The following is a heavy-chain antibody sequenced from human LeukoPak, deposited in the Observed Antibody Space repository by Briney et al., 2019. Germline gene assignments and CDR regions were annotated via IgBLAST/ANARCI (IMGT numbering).Heavy chain of an antibody. CDR2: ISSSSSYI. V-gene: IGHV3-21*01. CDR1: GCTFSSYS. CDR3: ARERERYYDSSGYEMDY. Sequence: GGSLRLSCAASGCTFSSYSMNWVRQAPGKGLEWVSSISSSSSYIYYADSVKGGFTISSDNAKNTLYLQMTSLRAEDTAVYYCARERERYYDSSGYEMDYWGQGTLVTVSS. D-gene: IGHD3-22*01. J-gene: IGHJ4*02.